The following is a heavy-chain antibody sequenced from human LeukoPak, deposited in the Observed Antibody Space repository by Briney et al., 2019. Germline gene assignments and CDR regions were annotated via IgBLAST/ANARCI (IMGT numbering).Heavy chain of an antibody. D-gene: IGHD3-10*01. J-gene: IGHJ4*02. V-gene: IGHV3-53*01. Sequence: PGGSLRLSCAASGFTVSSNYMSWVRRAPGKGLEWVSVIYSGGSTDYADSVKGRFAISRDNSKNMPYLQLNSLRAEDTAVYYCARVDYGSGSYFDYWGQGTLVTVSS. CDR1: GFTVSSNY. CDR3: ARVDYGSGSYFDY. CDR2: IYSGGST.